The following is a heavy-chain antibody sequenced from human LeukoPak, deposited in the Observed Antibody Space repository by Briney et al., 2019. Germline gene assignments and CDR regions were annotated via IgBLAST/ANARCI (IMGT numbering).Heavy chain of an antibody. CDR1: GFTVSSNY. CDR3: ARAGPPAFDP. Sequence: PGGSLRLSCAASGFTVSSNYMTWGRQAPGKGLEWVSYISYSGSTTSYADSVKGRFTISRDNAKNSLYLQMNSLRAEDTAVYYRARAGPPAFDPWGQGTLVTVSS. CDR2: ISYSGSTT. V-gene: IGHV3-48*03. J-gene: IGHJ5*02.